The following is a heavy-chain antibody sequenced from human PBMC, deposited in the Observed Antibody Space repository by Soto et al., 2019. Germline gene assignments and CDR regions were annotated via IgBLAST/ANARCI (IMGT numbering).Heavy chain of an antibody. V-gene: IGHV3-30-3*01. Sequence: PGGSLRLSCAVSGFTFSSYAMHWVRQAPGKGLEWVAVISYDGSNKYYADTVKGRFTISRDNSKNTLYLQMNSLRAEDTAVYYCARDVEDYAILTGYYQFGYWGQGTMATVSS. CDR2: ISYDGSNK. D-gene: IGHD3-9*01. CDR3: ARDVEDYAILTGYYQFGY. J-gene: IGHJ4*02. CDR1: GFTFSSYA.